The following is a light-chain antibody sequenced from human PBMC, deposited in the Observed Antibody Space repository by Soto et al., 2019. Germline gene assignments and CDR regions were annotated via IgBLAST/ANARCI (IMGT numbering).Light chain of an antibody. CDR1: QSIRTD. CDR3: QQYNNWPPIT. CDR2: DAS. Sequence: MTQSPATLSVSPGERATLSCRASQSIRTDLAWYQQKSGQGPRLLIYDASTRATGIPARFSGSGSGTEFTLTISSLQSEDFAVYYCQQYNNWPPITFGQGTRLEI. V-gene: IGKV3D-15*01. J-gene: IGKJ5*01.